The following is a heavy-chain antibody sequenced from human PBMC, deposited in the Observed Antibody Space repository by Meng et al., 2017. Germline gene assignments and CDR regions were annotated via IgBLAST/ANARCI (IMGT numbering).Heavy chain of an antibody. CDR2: IVYSGST. CDR3: ARDVGGDYETLFDY. CDR1: GGSVGSGNYY. J-gene: IGHJ4*02. V-gene: IGHV4-61*01. D-gene: IGHD4-17*01. Sequence: VQLQYAVPGLVGPSKTLSLTCTVSGGSVGSGNYYWSWIRQPPGKGLEWIGYIVYSGSTTYNPSLKTRVTISVDTSKNQFSLKLTSVTAADTAVYFCARDVGGDYETLFDYWGQGTLVTVSS.